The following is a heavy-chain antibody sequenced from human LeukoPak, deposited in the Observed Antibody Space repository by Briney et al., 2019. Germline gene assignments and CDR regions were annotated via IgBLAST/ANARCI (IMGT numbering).Heavy chain of an antibody. CDR2: ISYDGRNK. Sequence: GGSLRLSCAASGFNFSTYAMNWVRQAPGKGLEWVAVISYDGRNKHYADSVRGRFTISRDNSKNTLYLQMNSLRAEDTAVYYCARDTAIFGVVMSFDIWGQGTMVTVSS. CDR3: ARDTAIFGVVMSFDI. J-gene: IGHJ3*02. D-gene: IGHD3-3*01. CDR1: GFNFSTYA. V-gene: IGHV3-30*04.